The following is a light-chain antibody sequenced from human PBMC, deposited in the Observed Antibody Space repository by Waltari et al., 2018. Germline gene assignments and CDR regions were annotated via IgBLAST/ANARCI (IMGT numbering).Light chain of an antibody. CDR2: AAS. J-gene: IGKJ1*01. Sequence: DIQMTQSPSSLSASVGDKITITCRASQNTDTYLNWYQQKPGKAPKRLIYAASTLQRGVPSRFSGNGSGTDFFLTISSLQPEDFAIYYCQQTYTAPWTFGLGTRVEIK. V-gene: IGKV1-39*01. CDR3: QQTYTAPWT. CDR1: QNTDTY.